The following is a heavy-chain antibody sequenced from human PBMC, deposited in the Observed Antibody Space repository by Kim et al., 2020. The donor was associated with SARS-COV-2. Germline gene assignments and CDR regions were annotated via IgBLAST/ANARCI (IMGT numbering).Heavy chain of an antibody. CDR2: IYYSGST. J-gene: IGHJ4*02. Sequence: SETLSLTCTVSGGSISSGGYYWSWIRQHPGKGLEWIGYIYYSGSTYYNPSLKSRVTISVDTSKNQFSLKLSSVTAADTAVYYCARAGSRGGYYYGSGSFDFDYWGQGTLVTVSS. CDR3: ARAGSRGGYYYGSGSFDFDY. V-gene: IGHV4-31*03. CDR1: GGSISSGGYY. D-gene: IGHD3-10*01.